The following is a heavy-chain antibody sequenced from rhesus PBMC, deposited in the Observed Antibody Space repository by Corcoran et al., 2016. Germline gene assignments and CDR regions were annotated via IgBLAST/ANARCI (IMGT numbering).Heavy chain of an antibody. V-gene: IGHV3S25*01. CDR3: AKASGSWTRYVDY. J-gene: IGHJ4*01. CDR1: GFTFSSYW. D-gene: IGHD6-25*01. CDR2: INSGGGST. Sequence: EVQLVESGGGLAKPGGSLRLSCAASGFTFSSYWMNWFRPARGQGLEWVSAINSGGGSTYYADSVKGRFTISRDNSKNTLSLQMNSLRAEDTAVYYCAKASGSWTRYVDYWGQGVLVTVSS.